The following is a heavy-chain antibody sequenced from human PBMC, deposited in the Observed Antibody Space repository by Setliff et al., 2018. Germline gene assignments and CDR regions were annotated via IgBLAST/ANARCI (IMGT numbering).Heavy chain of an antibody. Sequence: SETLSLTCTVSGGSISSYYWSWIRQPPGKGLEWIGYIYYSGSTNYNPSLKSRVTISVDTSKNQFSLKLSSVTAADTAVYYCARERFVAVGNWFDPWGQGTLVTVS. J-gene: IGHJ5*02. CDR2: IYYSGST. CDR3: ARERFVAVGNWFDP. D-gene: IGHD6-19*01. V-gene: IGHV4-59*01. CDR1: GGSISSYY.